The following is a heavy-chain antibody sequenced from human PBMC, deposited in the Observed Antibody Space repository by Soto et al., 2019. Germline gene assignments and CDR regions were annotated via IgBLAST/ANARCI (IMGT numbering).Heavy chain of an antibody. V-gene: IGHV4-59*08. CDR2: MSHSGTT. CDR3: SRSSNIAVAGTGFDY. D-gene: IGHD6-19*01. J-gene: IGHJ4*02. Sequence: WTWIRQPPGKGLEWIGYMSHSGTTNYNPSLKSRVTISVDTSKNRFSLNLNSVTAADTAVYYCSRSSNIAVAGTGFDYWGQGTLVTVSS.